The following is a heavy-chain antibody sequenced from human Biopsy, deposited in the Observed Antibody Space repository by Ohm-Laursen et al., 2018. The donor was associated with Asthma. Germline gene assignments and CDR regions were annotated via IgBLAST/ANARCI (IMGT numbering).Heavy chain of an antibody. CDR2: ISNDGSSK. CDR1: GFTFSSYG. J-gene: IGHJ4*02. D-gene: IGHD2-21*02. Sequence: SLRLSCAASGFTFSSYGMHWVRQAPGKGLEWVALISNDGSSKYYADSVKGRFTISRDISKNTLYLQMNSLRAEDTAVYYCSRSDCGSGGYCYIPFYFWGQGTLVTVSS. V-gene: IGHV3-30*03. CDR3: SRSDCGSGGYCYIPFYF.